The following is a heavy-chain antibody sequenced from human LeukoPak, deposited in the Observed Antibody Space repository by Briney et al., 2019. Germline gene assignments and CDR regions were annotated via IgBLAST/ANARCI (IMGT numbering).Heavy chain of an antibody. CDR1: GFTFSSYG. J-gene: IGHJ4*02. Sequence: PGGSLRLSCAASGFTFSSYGMHWVRQAPGKGLEWVAVIWYDGSNKYYADSVKGRFTISRDNSKNTLYLQMNSLRAEDTAVYYCARDLKTSGWYGDFDYWGQGTLVTVSS. V-gene: IGHV3-33*01. D-gene: IGHD6-19*01. CDR2: IWYDGSNK. CDR3: ARDLKTSGWYGDFDY.